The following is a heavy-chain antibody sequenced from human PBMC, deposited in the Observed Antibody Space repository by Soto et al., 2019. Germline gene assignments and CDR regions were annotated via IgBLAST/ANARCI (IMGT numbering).Heavy chain of an antibody. D-gene: IGHD3-3*01. CDR2: ISSSSSYI. V-gene: IGHV3-21*01. J-gene: IGHJ5*02. CDR3: ARDLYDFWSGYTWFDP. CDR1: GFTFSSYS. Sequence: GGSLRLSCAASGFTFSSYSMNWVRQAPGKGLEWVSSISSSSSYIYYADSVKGRFTISRDNAKNSLYLQMNSLRAEDTAVYYCARDLYDFWSGYTWFDPWGQGTLVTVSS.